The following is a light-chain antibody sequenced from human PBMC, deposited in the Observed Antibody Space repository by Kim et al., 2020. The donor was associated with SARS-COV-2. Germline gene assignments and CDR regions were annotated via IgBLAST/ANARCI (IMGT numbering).Light chain of an antibody. CDR1: SGSIASGY. V-gene: IGLV6-57*03. J-gene: IGLJ2*01. CDR3: QSFDSTYVI. Sequence: NFMLTQPHSVSESPGKTVIISCTRSSGSIASGYVQWYQQRPGSVPTTVIQENNERPSGVPDRFSGSIDSSSNSASLTISGLKTEDEADYYCQSFDSTYVIFGGGTQLTVL. CDR2: ENN.